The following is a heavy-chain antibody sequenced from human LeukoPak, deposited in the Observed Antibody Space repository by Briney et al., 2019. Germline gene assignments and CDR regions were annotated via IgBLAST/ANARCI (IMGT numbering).Heavy chain of an antibody. V-gene: IGHV4-34*01. CDR1: GGSFSGYY. CDR2: INHSGST. D-gene: IGHD4-17*01. CDR3: ARTRDYVGTLDY. J-gene: IGHJ4*02. Sequence: PSETLSLTCAVYGGSFSGYYWSWIRQPPGKGLEWIGEINHSGSTNYNPSLKSRVTISVDTSKNQFSLKLSSVTAAVTAVYYCARTRDYVGTLDYWGQGTLVTVSS.